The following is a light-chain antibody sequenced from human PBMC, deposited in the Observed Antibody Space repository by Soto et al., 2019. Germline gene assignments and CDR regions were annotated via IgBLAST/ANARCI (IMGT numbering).Light chain of an antibody. CDR2: KAS. J-gene: IGKJ4*01. CDR1: QTISSW. Sequence: DIQMTQSPSTLSASVGDRVTMTCRASQTISSWLAWYQQKPGQAPKLLIYKASSLESAVPSRFSGSGSGTEFTLTISGLQPDDFATYYCQQYNSYPLTFGGGTKVDNK. CDR3: QQYNSYPLT. V-gene: IGKV1-5*03.